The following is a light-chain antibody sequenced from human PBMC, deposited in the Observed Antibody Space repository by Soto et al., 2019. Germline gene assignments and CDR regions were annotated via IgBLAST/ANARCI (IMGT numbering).Light chain of an antibody. Sequence: QSVLTQPASVSGSPGQSITVSCTGTSSDVGLYDYVSWFQQHPGKSPKLIIYEVSHRPSGVSSRFSGSKSGNTASLTIPGLQTEDEADYYCSSYTTVFTYVFGTGTKVTVL. J-gene: IGLJ1*01. CDR3: SSYTTVFTYV. V-gene: IGLV2-14*01. CDR1: SSDVGLYDY. CDR2: EVS.